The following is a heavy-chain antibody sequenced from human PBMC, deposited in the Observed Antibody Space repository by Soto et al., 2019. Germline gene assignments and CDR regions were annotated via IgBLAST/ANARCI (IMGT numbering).Heavy chain of an antibody. D-gene: IGHD3-9*01. CDR1: GDSISSGAYY. J-gene: IGHJ3*02. CDR3: ARDSGRYFDWSQTDAFDI. Sequence: PSETLSLTCTVSGDSISSGAYYWSWIRQHPGKGLEWIGYIYYNGSTYYNPSLKSRVTISVATSKNQFSLNLSSVTAADTAVYYCARDSGRYFDWSQTDAFDIWGQGTMVTVSS. V-gene: IGHV4-31*03. CDR2: IYYNGST.